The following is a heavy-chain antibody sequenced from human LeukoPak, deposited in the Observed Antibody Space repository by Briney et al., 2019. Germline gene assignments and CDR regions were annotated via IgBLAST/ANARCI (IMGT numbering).Heavy chain of an antibody. V-gene: IGHV4-31*03. J-gene: IGHJ4*02. CDR3: ARAQTGDLSA. Sequence: SETLSLTCTVSGGSISSGGYYWSWSRQHPGKGLEWIGYIYYSGSTYYNPSLKSRVTISVDTSKNQFSLKLSSVTAADTAVYYCARAQTGDLSAWGQGTLVTVSS. CDR2: IYYSGST. D-gene: IGHD7-27*01. CDR1: GGSISSGGYY.